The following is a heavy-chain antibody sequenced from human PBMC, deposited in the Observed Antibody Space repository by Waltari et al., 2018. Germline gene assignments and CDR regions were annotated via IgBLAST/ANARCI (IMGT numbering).Heavy chain of an antibody. CDR3: ARAHSGYNDY. D-gene: IGHD3-22*01. Sequence: QVQLVQSGAEVKKPGASVKVSCKASGYMFTGYYMHWVRQAPGQGLEWMGWINPDSGGTNYAQKLQGRVTMNRDTSISTAYMELRRLKSDDTAVYYGARAHSGYNDYWGQGTLVTGSS. V-gene: IGHV1-2*02. J-gene: IGHJ4*02. CDR2: INPDSGGT. CDR1: GYMFTGYY.